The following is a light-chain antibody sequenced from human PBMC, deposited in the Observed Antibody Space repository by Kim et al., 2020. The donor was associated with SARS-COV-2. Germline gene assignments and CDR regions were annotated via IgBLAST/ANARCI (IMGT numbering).Light chain of an antibody. J-gene: IGLJ3*02. CDR2: RNN. CDR1: SNNVGNQG. CDR3: SAWDSSLSAWV. V-gene: IGLV10-54*01. Sequence: QAGLTQPPSVSKGLRQTATLTCTGNSNNVGNQGAAWLQQHQGHPPKLLSYRNNNRPSGISERLSASRSVNTASLTITGLQPEVEAYYYCSAWDSSLSAWVFGGGTQLTV.